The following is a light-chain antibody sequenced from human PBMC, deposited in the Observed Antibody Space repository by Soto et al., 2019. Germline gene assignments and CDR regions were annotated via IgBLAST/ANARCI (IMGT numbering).Light chain of an antibody. Sequence: DIQMTQSPSSLSASVGDRVTITCRASQSISSYLNWYQQKPGKAPKLLIYAASSLQSGVPSRFSGSGSGTDFTLTISSLQPEDFATYYCQQSYSTPSITF. V-gene: IGKV1-39*01. CDR3: QQSYSTPSIT. J-gene: IGKJ5*01. CDR1: QSISSY. CDR2: AAS.